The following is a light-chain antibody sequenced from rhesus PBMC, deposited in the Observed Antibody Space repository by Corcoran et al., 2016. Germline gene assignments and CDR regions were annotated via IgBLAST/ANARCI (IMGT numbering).Light chain of an antibody. CDR1: QGISSW. CDR3: LQYSSSPLT. Sequence: DIQMTQSPSSLSASVGDKVTITCRASQGISSWLAWYQQTPGKAPKPLIYEASSLQSGVPSRFRGSGSGTDFTLAISSLQPEDFATYYCLQYSSSPLTFGGVTKVELK. J-gene: IGKJ4*01. V-gene: IGKV1-22*01. CDR2: EAS.